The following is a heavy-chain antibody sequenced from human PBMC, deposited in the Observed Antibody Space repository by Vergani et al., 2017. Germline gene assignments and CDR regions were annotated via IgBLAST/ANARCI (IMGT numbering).Heavy chain of an antibody. CDR2: INSDGSST. CDR1: GFTFSSYW. J-gene: IGHJ6*03. Sequence: EVQLVESGGGLVQPGGSLRLSCAASGFTFSSYWMHWVRQAPGKGLVWVSRINSDGSSTSYADSVKGRFTISRDNAKNTLYLQMNSLRAEDTAVYYCEREDYYYYYYMDVWGKGTTVTVSS. CDR3: EREDYYYYYYMDV. V-gene: IGHV3-74*01.